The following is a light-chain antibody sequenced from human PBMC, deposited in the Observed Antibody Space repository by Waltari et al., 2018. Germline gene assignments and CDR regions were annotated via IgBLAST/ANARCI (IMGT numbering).Light chain of an antibody. J-gene: IGKJ4*01. CDR1: QTVSTIA. CDR3: QQYDGIVVT. Sequence: CRASQTVSTIALSGYQQKPGQAPRVLIYSTYNRATGIPDRFSGSGSGTDFTLTINRLAPEDFAMYYCQQYDGIVVTFGGGTKVEI. CDR2: STY. V-gene: IGKV3-20*01.